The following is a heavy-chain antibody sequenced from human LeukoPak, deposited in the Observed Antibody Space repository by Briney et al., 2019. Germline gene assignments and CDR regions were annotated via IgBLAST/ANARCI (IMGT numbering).Heavy chain of an antibody. D-gene: IGHD3-3*01. CDR3: AKNGVYDFWSGPSNWFDP. CDR1: GFTFSSYA. CDR2: ISGSGGST. Sequence: GGSLRLSCAASGFTFSSYAMSWVRQAPGKALEWVSAISGSGGSTYYADSVKGRFTISRDNSKNTLYLQMNSLRAEDTAVYYCAKNGVYDFWSGPSNWFDPWGQGTLVTVSS. V-gene: IGHV3-23*01. J-gene: IGHJ5*02.